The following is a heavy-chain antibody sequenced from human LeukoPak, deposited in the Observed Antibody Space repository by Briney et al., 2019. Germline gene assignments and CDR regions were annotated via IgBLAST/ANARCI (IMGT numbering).Heavy chain of an antibody. V-gene: IGHV3-64*01. CDR1: GFTFSRYP. D-gene: IGHD2-21*02. J-gene: IGHJ2*01. CDR2: ISGNGGRT. CDR3: ARDTAYCAGDCNPNWFFDL. Sequence: GGSLRLSCAASGFTFSRYPMHWVRQAPGKGLEYVSAISGNGGRTFYANSVEGRLTISRDNSKNTLYLQMGSLRPEDMAIYYCARDTAYCAGDCNPNWFFDLWGRGTLVTVSS.